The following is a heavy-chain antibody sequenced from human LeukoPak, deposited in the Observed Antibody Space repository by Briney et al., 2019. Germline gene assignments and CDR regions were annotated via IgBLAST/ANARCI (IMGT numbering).Heavy chain of an antibody. CDR1: GFTFSTYA. V-gene: IGHV3-23*01. J-gene: IGHJ5*02. CDR2: ISASGGSP. CDR3: AKGTTVASLKWFDP. D-gene: IGHD6-19*01. Sequence: SGGSLRLSCAASGFTFSTYAMTWVRQAPGKGLEWVSAISASGGSPYYANSVKGRFTISRDNSKNTLYLQMNNLRAEDTAFYFCAKGTTVASLKWFDPWGQGTRVTVSS.